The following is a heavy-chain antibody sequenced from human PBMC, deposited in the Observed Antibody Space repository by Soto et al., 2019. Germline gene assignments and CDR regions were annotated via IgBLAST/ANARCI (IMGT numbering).Heavy chain of an antibody. V-gene: IGHV3-11*01. J-gene: IGHJ4*02. D-gene: IGHD2-2*01. CDR1: GFSFSYYY. CDR3: ARGILGPAAMFGLFDF. CDR2: ISYSGNDI. Sequence: GGSLRLSCAASGFSFSYYYMTWIRQAPGKGLEWVSYISYSGNDIYYADSVKGRFTISRDNAKNSLYLQMNSLRVEDMAVFYCARGILGPAAMFGLFDFWGQGTLVTVSS.